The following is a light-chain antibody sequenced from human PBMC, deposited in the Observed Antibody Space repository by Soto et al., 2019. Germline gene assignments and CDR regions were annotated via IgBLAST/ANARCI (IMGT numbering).Light chain of an antibody. V-gene: IGKV3-20*01. CDR1: QSVSNNY. CDR2: GAS. J-gene: IGKJ3*01. CDR3: QQYGSSRGVT. Sequence: EIVLTQSPGTLSLSPGERATLSCRASQSVSNNYLAWYQQKPGQAPSLLIFGASNRAPDIPDRFSGSGSGTDFTLTISRLEPEDFAVYYCQQYGSSRGVTFGPGTKVDIK.